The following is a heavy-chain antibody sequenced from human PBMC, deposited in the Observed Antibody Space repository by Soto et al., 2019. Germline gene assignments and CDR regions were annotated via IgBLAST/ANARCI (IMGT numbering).Heavy chain of an antibody. CDR1: GGSISSSGYY. J-gene: IGHJ4*02. Sequence: LSLTCSVAGGSISSSGYYWGWIRQPPGKGLEWIGNIHYRGNTHYNPSLKSRVTISVDTSKNQFALHLSSVTAAETAVYFCARGGSYPDYYFDSWGPGTLVTVSS. CDR2: IHYRGNT. D-gene: IGHD1-26*01. CDR3: ARGGSYPDYYFDS. V-gene: IGHV4-39*01.